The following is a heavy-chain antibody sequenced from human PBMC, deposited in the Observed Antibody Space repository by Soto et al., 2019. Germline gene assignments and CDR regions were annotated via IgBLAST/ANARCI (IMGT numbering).Heavy chain of an antibody. CDR3: ARAPSIAAAGLDY. J-gene: IGHJ4*02. Sequence: SETLSLTCAVYGGSFSGYYCSWIRQPPGKGLEWIGEINHSGSTNYNPSLKSRVTISVDTSKNQFSLKLSSVTAADTAVYYCARAPSIAAAGLDYWGQGTLVTVSS. CDR2: INHSGST. V-gene: IGHV4-34*01. D-gene: IGHD6-13*01. CDR1: GGSFSGYY.